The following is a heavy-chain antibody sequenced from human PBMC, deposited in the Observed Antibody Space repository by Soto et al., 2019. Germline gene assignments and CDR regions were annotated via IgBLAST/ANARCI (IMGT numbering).Heavy chain of an antibody. D-gene: IGHD5-18*01. CDR1: GFTFSSYA. Sequence: AVGSLRLSCAASGFTFSSYAMSWVRQAPGKGLEWVSAISGSGGSTYYADSVKGRFTISRDNSKNTLYLQMNSLRAEDTAVYYCAKEWIQLWLVDYWGQGTLVTAPQ. CDR2: ISGSGGST. J-gene: IGHJ4*02. CDR3: AKEWIQLWLVDY. V-gene: IGHV3-23*01.